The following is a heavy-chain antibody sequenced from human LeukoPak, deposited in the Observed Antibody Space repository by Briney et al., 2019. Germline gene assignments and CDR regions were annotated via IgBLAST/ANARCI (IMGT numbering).Heavy chain of an antibody. V-gene: IGHV3-74*01. CDR2: IKSDGRRT. D-gene: IGHD6-13*01. CDR1: GFTFNRYW. J-gene: IGHJ4*02. CDR3: TTWGPDSSSWYYFDY. Sequence: PGGSLRLSCGGSGFTFNRYWMHWVRQAPGKGLVWVSRIKSDGRRTDYADSVKGRFTISRDNARNTVYLQMNSLKTEDTAVYYCTTWGPDSSSWYYFDYWGQGTLVTVSS.